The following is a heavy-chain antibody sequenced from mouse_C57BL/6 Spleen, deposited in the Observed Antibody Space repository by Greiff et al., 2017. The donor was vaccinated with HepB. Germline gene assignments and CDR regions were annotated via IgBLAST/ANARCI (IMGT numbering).Heavy chain of an antibody. Sequence: QVQLKESGAELVRPGASVTLSCKASGYTFTDYEMHWVKQTPVHGLEWIGAIDPETGGTAYNQKFKGKAILTADKSSSTAYMELRSLTSEDSAVYYCTRSGDGYYVRYFDVWGTGTTVTVSS. J-gene: IGHJ1*03. CDR3: TRSGDGYYVRYFDV. D-gene: IGHD2-3*01. CDR1: GYTFTDYE. CDR2: IDPETGGT. V-gene: IGHV1-15*01.